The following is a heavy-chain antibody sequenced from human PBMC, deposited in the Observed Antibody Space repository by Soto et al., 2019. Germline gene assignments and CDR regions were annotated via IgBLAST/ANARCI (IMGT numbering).Heavy chain of an antibody. CDR3: AREGSARRYYYGMDV. D-gene: IGHD6-6*01. V-gene: IGHV3-74*01. CDR1: GFTFSSYW. Sequence: GGSLRLSCAASGFTFSSYWMHWVRQAPGKGLVWVSRINSDGSSTSYADSVKGRFTISRDNAKNTLYLQMNSLRAEDTAVYYCAREGSARRYYYGMDVWGQGTTVTVSS. CDR2: INSDGSST. J-gene: IGHJ6*02.